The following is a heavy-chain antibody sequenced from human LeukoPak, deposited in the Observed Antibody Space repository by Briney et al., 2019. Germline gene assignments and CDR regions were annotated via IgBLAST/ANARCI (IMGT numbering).Heavy chain of an antibody. Sequence: PGGPLRLSCAASGFTFSSYAMHWVRQAPGKGLEWVAVISYDGSNKYYADSVKGRFTISRDNSKNTLYLQMNSLRAEDTAVYYCARSIDFWSGYYQDYWGQGTLVTVSS. CDR1: GFTFSSYA. D-gene: IGHD3-3*01. J-gene: IGHJ4*02. V-gene: IGHV3-30*04. CDR2: ISYDGSNK. CDR3: ARSIDFWSGYYQDY.